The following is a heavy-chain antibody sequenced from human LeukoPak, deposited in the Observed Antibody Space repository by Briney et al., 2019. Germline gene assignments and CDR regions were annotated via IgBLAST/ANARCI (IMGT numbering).Heavy chain of an antibody. J-gene: IGHJ6*02. V-gene: IGHV4-4*02. CDR2: IYLYGTT. D-gene: IGHD1/OR15-1a*01. Sequence: PSETLSLTCSVSIGSISSSKWWSWARQSPVKGLEWIGEIYLYGTTNYNPSFTSRVTMSVDRSRNTFSLKLTSVTAADTAVYYCARQKWEQQGRDYYFNGLDVWGPGTTVIVSS. CDR3: ARQKWEQQGRDYYFNGLDV. CDR1: IGSISSSKW.